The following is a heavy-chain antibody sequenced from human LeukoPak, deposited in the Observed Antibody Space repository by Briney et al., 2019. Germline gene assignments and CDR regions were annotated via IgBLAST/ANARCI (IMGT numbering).Heavy chain of an antibody. D-gene: IGHD1-26*01. CDR2: IKSKADGGTT. CDR1: GFTFSGAW. V-gene: IGHV3-15*01. J-gene: IGHJ4*02. Sequence: GGSLRLSCATSGFTFSGAWMTWVRQAPGKGLEWVGRIKSKADGGTTDYAAPVKGRFTISRDDSKNTLYLQMNSLRAEDTAVYYCAKGDIYLVGAIPYYFDYWGQGTLVTVSS. CDR3: AKGDIYLVGAIPYYFDY.